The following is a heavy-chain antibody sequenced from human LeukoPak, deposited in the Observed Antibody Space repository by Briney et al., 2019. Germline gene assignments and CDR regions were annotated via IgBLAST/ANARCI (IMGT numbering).Heavy chain of an antibody. CDR2: IYPGDSDT. D-gene: IGHD3-22*01. J-gene: IGHJ6*02. CDR1: GYSFTSYW. Sequence: GESLQISCKGSGYSFTSYWIGWVRQMPGKGLEWMGIIYPGDSDTRYSPSFQGQVTISADKSISTAYLQWSSLKASDTAMYYCARQPHYYYDSSGYYSYYYYGMDVWGQGTTVTVSS. CDR3: ARQPHYYYDSSGYYSYYYYGMDV. V-gene: IGHV5-51*01.